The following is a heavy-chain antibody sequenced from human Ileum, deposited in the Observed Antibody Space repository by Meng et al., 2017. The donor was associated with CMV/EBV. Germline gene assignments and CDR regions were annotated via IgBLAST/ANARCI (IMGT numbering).Heavy chain of an antibody. Sequence: GSLRLSCTVSGGSISTYYWSWIRQPPGKGLEWIGFIYCSGNTDYSPSLKSRVIISLDTSKNQFSLKLKSVTAADTAVYYCARDIPSSSSYGMDVWGQGTTVTVSS. J-gene: IGHJ6*02. CDR1: GGSISTYY. D-gene: IGHD6-13*01. CDR2: IYCSGNT. V-gene: IGHV4-59*01. CDR3: ARDIPSSSSYGMDV.